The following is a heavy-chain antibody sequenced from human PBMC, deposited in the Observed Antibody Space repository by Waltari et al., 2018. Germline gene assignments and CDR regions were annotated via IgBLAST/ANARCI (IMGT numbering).Heavy chain of an antibody. CDR1: GGSLTGYS. J-gene: IGHJ6*03. Sequence: QVQLQESGPGLVKPSETLSLTCSVSGGSLTGYSWSWIRQSPGMGLEWIGYIYYTGTTNTNPSLQSRGPISIHTSKRQFSLKLNSVTAADTAVYYCARWANFWGRFSYWYMDVWGKGTPVTISS. V-gene: IGHV4-59*01. D-gene: IGHD3-3*01. CDR3: ARWANFWGRFSYWYMDV. CDR2: IYYTGTT.